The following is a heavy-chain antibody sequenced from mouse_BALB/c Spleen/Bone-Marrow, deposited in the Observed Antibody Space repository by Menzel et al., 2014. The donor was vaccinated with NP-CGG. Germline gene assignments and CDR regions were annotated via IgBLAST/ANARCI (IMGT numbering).Heavy chain of an antibody. CDR2: ILPGSDNT. CDR3: ARGNPFDF. V-gene: IGHV1-9*01. J-gene: IGHJ2*01. CDR1: GYTFSIYW. Sequence: QVQLKESGGELMKPGASVKISCKATGYTFSIYWIQWVKQRPGHGPEWIGEILPGSDNTNYNEKFKGKATFTADTSSNTAYMQLSSLTSEDSAVYYCARGNPFDFWGQGTTLTVSS.